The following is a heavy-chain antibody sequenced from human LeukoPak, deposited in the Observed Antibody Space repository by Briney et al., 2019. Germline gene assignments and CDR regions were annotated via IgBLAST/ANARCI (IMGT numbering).Heavy chain of an antibody. CDR1: GYTFTSYY. J-gene: IGHJ4*02. D-gene: IGHD1-26*01. CDR3: ARNTIAGRFDY. V-gene: IGHV1-46*01. CDR2: INPSGGST. Sequence: ASVKVSCKASGYTFTSYYMHWVRQAPGQGLEWMGIINPSGGSTSYAQKFQGRVTMTRDTSISTAYMELSRLRSDDTAVYYCARNTIAGRFDYWGQGTLVTVSS.